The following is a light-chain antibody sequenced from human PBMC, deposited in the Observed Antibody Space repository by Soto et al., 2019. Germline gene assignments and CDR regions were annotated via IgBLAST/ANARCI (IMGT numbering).Light chain of an antibody. J-gene: IGKJ2*01. V-gene: IGKV3-20*01. CDR3: QQYGSSPKYT. CDR2: GAS. Sequence: EIVLTQSPGTLSLSPGERATLSCRARQSVSSSYLAWYQQKPGQAPRLLIYGASSRATGLPDRFSGSGSGTDFTLTISRLEPEDFAVYYCQQYGSSPKYTFGQGPKLEIK. CDR1: QSVSSSY.